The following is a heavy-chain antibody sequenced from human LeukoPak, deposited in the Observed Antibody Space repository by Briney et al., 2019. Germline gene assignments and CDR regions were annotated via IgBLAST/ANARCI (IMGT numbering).Heavy chain of an antibody. V-gene: IGHV4-34*01. CDR2: IYHSGST. Sequence: SETLSLTCAVYGGSFSGYYWSWIRQPPGKGLEWIGSIYHSGSTHYNSSLKSRVTISVDTSKNQLSLKLSSVTAADTAVYYCARGVGLTQGGTFDYWGQGTLVTVSS. CDR3: ARGVGLTQGGTFDY. J-gene: IGHJ4*02. CDR1: GGSFSGYY. D-gene: IGHD1-1*01.